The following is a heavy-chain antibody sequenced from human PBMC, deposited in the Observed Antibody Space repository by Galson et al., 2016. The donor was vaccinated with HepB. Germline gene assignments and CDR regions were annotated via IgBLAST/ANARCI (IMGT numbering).Heavy chain of an antibody. V-gene: IGHV3-23*01. Sequence: SLRLSCAASGFIFSDYAMTWVRQAPGKGLEWVSSLYGGGYGPRYADSVKGRFTISRDNSKNTLYLQMHGLRVEDTAVYYCAKDRGHEPPYYKDVWGNGTTVIVSS. CDR3: AKDRGHEPPYYKDV. D-gene: IGHD3-16*01. J-gene: IGHJ6*03. CDR1: GFIFSDYA. CDR2: LYGGGYGP.